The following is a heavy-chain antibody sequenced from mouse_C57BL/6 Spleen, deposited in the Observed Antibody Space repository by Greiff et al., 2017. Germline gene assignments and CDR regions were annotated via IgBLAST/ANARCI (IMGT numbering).Heavy chain of an antibody. Sequence: QVQLQESGPGLVAPSQSLSITCTVSGFSLTSYAISWVRQPPGKGLEWLGVIWTGGGPNYNSALKSRLSISKDNSKSQVFLKMNSLQTDDTARYYCARNYYGNHYAMDYWGQGTSVTVSA. CDR3: ARNYYGNHYAMDY. J-gene: IGHJ4*01. D-gene: IGHD2-1*01. V-gene: IGHV2-9-1*01. CDR1: GFSLTSYA. CDR2: IWTGGGP.